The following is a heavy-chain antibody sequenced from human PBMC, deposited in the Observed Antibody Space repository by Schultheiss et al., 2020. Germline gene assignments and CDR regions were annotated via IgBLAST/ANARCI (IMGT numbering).Heavy chain of an antibody. CDR1: GGSISSYY. Sequence: SETLSLTCTVSGGSISSYYWSWIRQPPGKGLEWIGYIYYSGSTNYNPSLKSRVTISVDTSKNQFSLKLSSVTAADTAVYYCARWAAGGPGEFDYWGQGTLVTVSS. J-gene: IGHJ4*02. CDR2: IYYSGST. D-gene: IGHD3-10*01. CDR3: ARWAAGGPGEFDY. V-gene: IGHV4-59*12.